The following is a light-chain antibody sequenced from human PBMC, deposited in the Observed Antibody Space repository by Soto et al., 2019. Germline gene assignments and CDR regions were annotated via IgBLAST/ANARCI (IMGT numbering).Light chain of an antibody. J-gene: IGKJ2*01. Sequence: EIQMTQSPSTLSASVGDTVTITCRASESVSSWLAWHQQKSGKAPNLLIYKASSLGTGVPSRFSGSGSGTDFTLTITSLQPDDFATYYCQQYNGDSRTFGQGTKLEIK. CDR2: KAS. V-gene: IGKV1-5*03. CDR3: QQYNGDSRT. CDR1: ESVSSW.